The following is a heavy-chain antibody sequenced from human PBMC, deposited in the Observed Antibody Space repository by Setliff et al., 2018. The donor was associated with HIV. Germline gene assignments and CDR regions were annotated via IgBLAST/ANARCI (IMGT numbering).Heavy chain of an antibody. CDR2: ISGSGGDT. Sequence: PGGSLRLSCASSGFTFSSYAMTWVRQAPGKGLECVAVISGSGGDTYYADSVKGRFVISREKSKSTLYLQMNSLRAEDTAVYYCARDSRSIAARLTDYWGQGTLVTVSS. V-gene: IGHV3-23*01. D-gene: IGHD6-6*01. CDR1: GFTFSSYA. CDR3: ARDSRSIAARLTDY. J-gene: IGHJ4*02.